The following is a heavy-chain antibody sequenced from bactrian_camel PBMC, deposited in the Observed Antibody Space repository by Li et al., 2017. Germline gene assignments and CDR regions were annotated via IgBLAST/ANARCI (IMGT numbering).Heavy chain of an antibody. D-gene: IGHD1*01. CDR1: GFAFSSYY. J-gene: IGHJ6*01. Sequence: HVQLVESGGGLVQPGGSLRLSCAASGFAFSSYYMTWVRQAPGKGLEWVSSIYSDGSNTYYADSVKGRFTISRDNAKSTLYLQLNSLKTDDTAMYYCANRAIPFMDWTVDGGYWGQGTQVTVS. V-gene: IGHV3-2*01. CDR2: IYSDGSNT. CDR3: ANRAIPFMDWTVDGGY.